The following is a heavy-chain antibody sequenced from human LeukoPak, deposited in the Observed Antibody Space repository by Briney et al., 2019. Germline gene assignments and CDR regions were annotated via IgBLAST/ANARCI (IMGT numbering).Heavy chain of an antibody. CDR3: ARVGYYDILTGYFYYFDY. D-gene: IGHD3-9*01. V-gene: IGHV4-61*01. CDR1: GGSVISGSYY. CDR2: IYYSGST. Sequence: SETLSLTCTVSGGSVISGSYYWSCIRQPPGNGLEWTGYIYYSGSTNYNPTLKSRVTISVDTSKNQFSLKLSSVTAADTAVYYCARVGYYDILTGYFYYFDYWGQGTLVTVSS. J-gene: IGHJ4*02.